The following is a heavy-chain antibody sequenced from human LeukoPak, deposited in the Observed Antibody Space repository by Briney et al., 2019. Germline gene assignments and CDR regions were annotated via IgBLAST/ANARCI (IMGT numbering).Heavy chain of an antibody. Sequence: GGSLRLSCAASGFTFSSYSMNWVRQAPGKGLEWVSYISSSSSTIYYADSVKGRFTISRDNAKNSLYLQMNSLRAEDTAVYYCARDAGYCSSTSCYVGTIDYWGQGTLVTVSS. V-gene: IGHV3-48*01. J-gene: IGHJ4*02. D-gene: IGHD2-2*03. CDR1: GFTFSSYS. CDR3: ARDAGYCSSTSCYVGTIDY. CDR2: ISSSSSTI.